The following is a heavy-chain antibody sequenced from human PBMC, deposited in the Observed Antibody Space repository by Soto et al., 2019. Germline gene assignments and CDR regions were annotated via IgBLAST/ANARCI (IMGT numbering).Heavy chain of an antibody. Sequence: PSETLSLTSNVSGGAISSYYWSWIRQPAGKGLEWIGRIYTSGSTNYNPSLKSRVTMSVDTSKNQFSLKLSSVTAADTAVYYCARVRYSYDYGDYYFDYWGQGTLVTVSS. D-gene: IGHD4-17*01. J-gene: IGHJ4*02. V-gene: IGHV4-4*07. CDR2: IYTSGST. CDR3: ARVRYSYDYGDYYFDY. CDR1: GGAISSYY.